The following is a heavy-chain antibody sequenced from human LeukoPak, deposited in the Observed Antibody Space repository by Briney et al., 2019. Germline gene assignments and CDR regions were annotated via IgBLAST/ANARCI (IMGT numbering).Heavy chain of an antibody. CDR1: GFTFSGYG. V-gene: IGHV3-30*03. CDR2: ISYDGSNK. CDR3: ATLDAYYYDSRGDY. Sequence: PGGSLRLSCVASGFTFSGYGMHWVRQAPGKGLEWVAVISYDGSNKYYADSVKGRFTISRDNSKNTLYLQMNSLRAEDTAVYYCATLDAYYYDSRGDYWGQGTLVTVSS. D-gene: IGHD3-22*01. J-gene: IGHJ4*02.